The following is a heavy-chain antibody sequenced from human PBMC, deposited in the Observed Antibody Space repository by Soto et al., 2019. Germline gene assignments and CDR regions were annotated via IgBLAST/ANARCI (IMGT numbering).Heavy chain of an antibody. V-gene: IGHV3-23*01. CDR2: ISGSGGST. CDR3: AKGRYCSSTSCYPGGPGSVDY. D-gene: IGHD2-2*01. Sequence: EVQLLESGGGLVQPGGSLRLSCAASGFTFSSYAMSWVRQAPGKGLEWVSAISGSGGSTYYADSVKGRFTISRDNSKNTLYLQMNSLRAEDTAVYYCAKGRYCSSTSCYPGGPGSVDYWGQGTLVTVSS. J-gene: IGHJ4*02. CDR1: GFTFSSYA.